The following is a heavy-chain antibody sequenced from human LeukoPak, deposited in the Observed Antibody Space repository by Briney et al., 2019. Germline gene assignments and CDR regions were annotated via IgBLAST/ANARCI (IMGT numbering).Heavy chain of an antibody. CDR2: ISGGGGST. Sequence: GGSLRLSCAASGFTFSSYAMSWVRQPPGKGLEWVSAISGGGGSTYYADSVKGRFTISRDNSKNTLYLQMNSLRAEDTAVCYCAKDGRGSWPLDFDYWGQGTLVTVSS. CDR1: GFTFSSYA. V-gene: IGHV3-23*01. J-gene: IGHJ4*02. CDR3: AKDGRGSWPLDFDY. D-gene: IGHD2-15*01.